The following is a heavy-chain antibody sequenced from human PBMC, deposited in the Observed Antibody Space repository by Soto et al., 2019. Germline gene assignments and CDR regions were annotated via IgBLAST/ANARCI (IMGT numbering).Heavy chain of an antibody. V-gene: IGHV5-51*01. J-gene: IGHJ4*02. CDR3: ARVVTDTNGWYNFDY. D-gene: IGHD6-19*01. CDR1: GYSFTSYW. Sequence: PGESLKISCKGSGYSFTSYWIVWVRQMTGKGLEWMGIIYPGDSDTSYSPSFQGKVTMTRDTSTSTAYMELSSLRSEDTAVYYCARVVTDTNGWYNFDYWGQGTQVTVSS. CDR2: IYPGDSDT.